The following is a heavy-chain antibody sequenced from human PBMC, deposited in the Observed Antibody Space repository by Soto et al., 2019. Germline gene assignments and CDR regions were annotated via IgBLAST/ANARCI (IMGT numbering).Heavy chain of an antibody. D-gene: IGHD1-26*01. J-gene: IGHJ5*01. CDR2: MSYDGSNE. V-gene: IGHV3-30-3*01. Sequence: QVQLVESGGGVVQPGKSLRLSCAASGFTFSSYALHWVRQAPGKGLEWVAVMSYDGSNEYADSVEGRFTISRDNFKNTLYLQMSSLRTDDTAVYYCARDPTSPEYRYSGRFRDNTFDSWGQGTLVTVSS. CDR1: GFTFSSYA. CDR3: ARDPTSPEYRYSGRFRDNTFDS.